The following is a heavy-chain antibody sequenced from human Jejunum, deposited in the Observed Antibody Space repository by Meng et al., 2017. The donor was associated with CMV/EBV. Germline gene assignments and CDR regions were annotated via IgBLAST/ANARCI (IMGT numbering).Heavy chain of an antibody. Sequence: LKICCAVSGVIFSDYWMSWFRQTPGKELEWVANINQDGGDKNYVDSVKGRFTISRDKAKKLLFLQMNSLRSEETAVYYCARKEGDIWGRGTLVTVSS. V-gene: IGHV3-7*01. D-gene: IGHD2-15*01. CDR2: INQDGGDK. CDR1: GVIFSDYW. J-gene: IGHJ4*02. CDR3: ARKEGDI.